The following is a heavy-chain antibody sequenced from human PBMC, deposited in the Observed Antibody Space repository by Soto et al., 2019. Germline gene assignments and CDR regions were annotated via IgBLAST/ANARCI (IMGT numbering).Heavy chain of an antibody. D-gene: IGHD3-10*01. J-gene: IGHJ4*02. Sequence: PSDTLSLTCTVSGGSISSYYWNWIRQPPGKGLEWIGYIYYSGSTNYNPSLKSRVTISVDTSKNQFSLKLNSMTAADTAVYYCARHNYGSGSTYFDYWGQGTLVTVSS. CDR3: ARHNYGSGSTYFDY. CDR1: GGSISSYY. V-gene: IGHV4-59*08. CDR2: IYYSGST.